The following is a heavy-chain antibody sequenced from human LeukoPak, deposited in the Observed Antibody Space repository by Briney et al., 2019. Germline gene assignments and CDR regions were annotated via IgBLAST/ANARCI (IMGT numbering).Heavy chain of an antibody. V-gene: IGHV1-2*06. Sequence: GASVKVSCKASRYTFTGYYMHWVRQAPGQGLEWMGRINPNSGGTNYAQKFQGRVTMTRDTSISTAYMELSRLRSDDTAVYYCARDLGEWSYYFDYWGQGTLVTVCS. D-gene: IGHD3-16*01. CDR1: RYTFTGYY. CDR3: ARDLGEWSYYFDY. CDR2: INPNSGGT. J-gene: IGHJ4*02.